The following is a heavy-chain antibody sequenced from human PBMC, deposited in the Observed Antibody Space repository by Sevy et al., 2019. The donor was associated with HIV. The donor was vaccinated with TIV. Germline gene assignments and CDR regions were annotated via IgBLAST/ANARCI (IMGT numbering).Heavy chain of an antibody. CDR1: GGSISSYY. CDR3: ARPYTSGWYGGWDY. V-gene: IGHV4-59*01. D-gene: IGHD6-19*01. J-gene: IGHJ4*02. Sequence: SETLSLTCTVSGGSISSYYWSWIRQPPGKGLEWIGYIYDSGSTNYNPSLQSRVTISVDTSKNQFSLNLRSVTAADTAVYFCARPYTSGWYGGWDYWGQRTLVTVSS. CDR2: IYDSGST.